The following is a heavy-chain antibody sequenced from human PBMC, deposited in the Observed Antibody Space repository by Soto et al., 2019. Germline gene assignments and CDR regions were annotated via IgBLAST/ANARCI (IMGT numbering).Heavy chain of an antibody. CDR1: GYTFTGYY. CDR3: ARDKGYCSSTSCLGLYYYGMDV. CDR2: INPNSGGT. J-gene: IGHJ6*02. D-gene: IGHD2-2*01. V-gene: IGHV1-2*04. Sequence: ASVKVSCKASGYTFTGYYMHWVRQAPGQGLEWMGWINPNSGGTNYAQKFQGWVTMTRDTSISTAYMELSRLRSDDTAVYYCARDKGYCSSTSCLGLYYYGMDVWGQGTMFTVYS.